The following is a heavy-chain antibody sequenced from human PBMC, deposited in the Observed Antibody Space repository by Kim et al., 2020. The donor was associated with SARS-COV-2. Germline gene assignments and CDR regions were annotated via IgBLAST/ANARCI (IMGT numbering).Heavy chain of an antibody. CDR2: ISSSSSYI. V-gene: IGHV3-21*01. D-gene: IGHD3-22*01. J-gene: IGHJ4*02. CDR3: AREDDSSGYING. Sequence: GGSLRLSCAASGFTFSSYSMNWVRQAPGKGLEWVSSISSSSSYIYYADSVKGRFTISRDNAKNSLYLQMNSLRAEDTAVYYCAREDDSSGYINGWGQGTLVTVSS. CDR1: GFTFSSYS.